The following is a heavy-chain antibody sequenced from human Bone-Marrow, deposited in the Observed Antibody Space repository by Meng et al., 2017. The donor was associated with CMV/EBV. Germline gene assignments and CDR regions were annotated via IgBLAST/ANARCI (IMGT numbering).Heavy chain of an antibody. V-gene: IGHV3-48*03. D-gene: IGHD2-15*01. CDR2: ISSSGSTI. J-gene: IGHJ4*02. Sequence: GGSLRLSCAASGFTFSSYEINWVRQAPGKGLEWVSYISSSGSTIYYADSVQGRFTISRDNAKNSLYLQMNSLRGEDTAVYYCARVGRIGGWNYWGQGTLVTVSS. CDR1: GFTFSSYE. CDR3: ARVGRIGGWNY.